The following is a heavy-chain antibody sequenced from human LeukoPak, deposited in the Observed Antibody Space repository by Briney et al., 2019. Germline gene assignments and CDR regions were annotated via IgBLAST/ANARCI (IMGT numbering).Heavy chain of an antibody. CDR1: GFTFSSYW. D-gene: IGHD4-17*01. CDR3: AKDYGDYPWNY. V-gene: IGHV3-74*01. Sequence: GGSLRLSCAAPGFTFSSYWMHWVRQAPGKGLVWVSRINSDGSSTSYADSVKGRFTISRDNSKNTLYLQMNSLRAEDTAVYYCAKDYGDYPWNYWGQGTLVTVSS. CDR2: INSDGSST. J-gene: IGHJ4*02.